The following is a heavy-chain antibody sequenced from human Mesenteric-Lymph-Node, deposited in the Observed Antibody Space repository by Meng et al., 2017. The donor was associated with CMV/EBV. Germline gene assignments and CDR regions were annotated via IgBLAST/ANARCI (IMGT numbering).Heavy chain of an antibody. D-gene: IGHD4-11*01. CDR1: GGSISSSSYY. CDR3: ARDRPDYSRGGMDV. V-gene: IGHV4-39*07. J-gene: IGHJ6*02. CDR2: IYYSGST. Sequence: SETLSLTCTVSGGSISSSSYYWGWIRQPPGKGLEWIGSIYYSGSTYYNPSLKSRVTISVDTSKNQFSLKLSSVTAADTAVYYCARDRPDYSRGGMDVWGQGTTVTVSS.